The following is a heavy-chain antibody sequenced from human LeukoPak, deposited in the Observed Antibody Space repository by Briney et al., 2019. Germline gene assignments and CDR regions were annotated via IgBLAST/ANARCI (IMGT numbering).Heavy chain of an antibody. CDR1: GFTFSTYW. J-gene: IGHJ1*01. Sequence: GGSLRLSCAASGFTFSTYWMHWVRQAPGKGLVWVSRIKSDGSTNYADSVKGRLTISRDNAKNTVSLQMNSLRAEDTGVYYCARAPSEIGGYYPEYFRHWGQGTLVTVSS. V-gene: IGHV3-74*01. CDR3: ARAPSEIGGYYPEYFRH. CDR2: IKSDGST. D-gene: IGHD3-22*01.